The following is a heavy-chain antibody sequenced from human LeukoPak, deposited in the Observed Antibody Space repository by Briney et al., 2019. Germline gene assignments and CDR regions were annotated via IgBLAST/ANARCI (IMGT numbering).Heavy chain of an antibody. V-gene: IGHV3-21*01. CDR1: GFTLSSYS. CDR3: ARFPEGSNTWSIDL. J-gene: IGHJ5*02. Sequence: GGSLRLSCVASGFTLSSYSMNWVRQAPGKGLEWVSSISRSSGYIFYADSIKGRFTVSRDNSKNALYLQMNSLRADDTAVYYCARFPEGSNTWSIDLWGQGTLVTVSS. CDR2: ISRSSGYI. D-gene: IGHD6-13*01.